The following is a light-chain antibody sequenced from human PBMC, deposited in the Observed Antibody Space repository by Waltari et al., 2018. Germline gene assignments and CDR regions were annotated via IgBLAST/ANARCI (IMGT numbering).Light chain of an antibody. CDR1: RSDVGGYDF. J-gene: IGLJ1*01. CDR2: DVT. CDR3: ASYTADSTYV. V-gene: IGLV2-14*03. Sequence: HSALTQPASVSGSPGQSITISCTGTRSDVGGYDFFSWYRQHPGKAPKVIIFDVTQRPSGISDRVSGSKSGNTASLTISGLQADDEADYYCASYTADSTYVFGSGTTVTV.